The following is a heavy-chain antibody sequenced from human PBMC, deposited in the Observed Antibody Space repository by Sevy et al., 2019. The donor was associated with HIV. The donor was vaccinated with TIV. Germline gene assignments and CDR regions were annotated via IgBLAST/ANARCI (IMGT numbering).Heavy chain of an antibody. CDR2: INQGGSEK. D-gene: IGHD6-13*01. J-gene: IGHJ5*02. CDR3: TRTLAAAASS. Sequence: GGCLRLSCAASGFTFSAYWMHCVRQAPGKGLEWVANINQGGSEKYYVDSVKGRFTISRDNAKNSLFLQMNSLRAEDTAVYYSTRTLAAAASSWGQGASVTVSS. V-gene: IGHV3-7*01. CDR1: GFTFSAYW.